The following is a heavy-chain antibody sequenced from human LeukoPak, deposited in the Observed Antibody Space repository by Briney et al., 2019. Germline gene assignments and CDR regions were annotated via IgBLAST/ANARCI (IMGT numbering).Heavy chain of an antibody. CDR2: ISGRGGST. V-gene: IGHV3-23*01. D-gene: IGHD5-24*01. CDR1: GFTFSNYG. Sequence: GGSLRLSCAASGFTFSNYGMHWVRQAPGKGLEWVSAISGRGGSTYYADSVKGRFTISRDNSKNTLYLQMNSLRAEDTAVYYCAKGHGYNDYYFDYWGQGTLVTVSS. CDR3: AKGHGYNDYYFDY. J-gene: IGHJ4*02.